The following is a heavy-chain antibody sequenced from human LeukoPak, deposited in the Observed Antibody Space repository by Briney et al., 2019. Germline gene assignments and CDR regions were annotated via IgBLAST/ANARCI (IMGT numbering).Heavy chain of an antibody. V-gene: IGHV1-18*04. CDR2: ISAYNGNT. CDR1: GYTFTSYG. CDR3: ARGHVDTAMVDLYY. Sequence: GASVKVSCKASGYTFTSYGISWVRQAPGQGLKWMGWISAYNGNTNYAQKLQGRVTMTTDTYTSTAYMELRSLRSDDTAVYYCARGHVDTAMVDLYYWGQGTLVSVSS. J-gene: IGHJ4*02. D-gene: IGHD5-18*01.